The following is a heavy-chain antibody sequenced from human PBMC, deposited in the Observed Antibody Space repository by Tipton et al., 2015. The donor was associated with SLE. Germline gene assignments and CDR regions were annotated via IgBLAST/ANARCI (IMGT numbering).Heavy chain of an antibody. J-gene: IGHJ6*03. CDR1: GFTFSSYA. CDR3: AKDRQYSLGYMDV. CDR2: ISGSGGST. Sequence: SLRLSCAASGFTFSSYAMSWVRQAPGKGLEWVSAISGSGGSTYYADSVKGRFTISRDNSKNTLYLQMNRLRAEDTAVYYCAKDRQYSLGYMDVWGQGTTVTVSS. D-gene: IGHD2-21*01. V-gene: IGHV3-23*01.